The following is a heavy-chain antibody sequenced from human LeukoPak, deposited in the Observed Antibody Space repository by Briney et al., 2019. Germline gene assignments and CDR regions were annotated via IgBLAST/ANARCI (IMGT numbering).Heavy chain of an antibody. J-gene: IGHJ4*02. Sequence: GGSLRLSCAASGFAFSSYSMNWVRQAPGEGLEWVSSISSSSSYIYYADSVKGRFTISRDNAKNSLYLQMNSLRAEDTAVYYCASTSYSYGYHYWGQGTLVTVSS. V-gene: IGHV3-21*01. D-gene: IGHD5-18*01. CDR3: ASTSYSYGYHY. CDR1: GFAFSSYS. CDR2: ISSSSSYI.